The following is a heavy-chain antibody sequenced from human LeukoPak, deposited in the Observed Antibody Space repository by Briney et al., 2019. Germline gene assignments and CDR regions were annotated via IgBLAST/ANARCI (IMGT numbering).Heavy chain of an antibody. J-gene: IGHJ4*02. CDR2: ISSSSSPI. CDR1: GFTFSSYS. V-gene: IGHV3-48*01. Sequence: GGSLRLSCAGSGFTFSSYSMSWVRQAPGKGLEWISSISSSSSPIYYADSVKGRFTISRDNAENSLYLQMNSLRAEDTAVYYCATPTDLTGAFDYWGQGTLVTVSS. CDR3: ATPTDLTGAFDY. D-gene: IGHD2-8*02.